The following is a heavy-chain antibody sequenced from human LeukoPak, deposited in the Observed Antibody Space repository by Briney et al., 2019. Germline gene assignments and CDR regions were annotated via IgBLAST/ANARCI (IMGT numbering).Heavy chain of an antibody. CDR3: ARLGPMVVNDY. CDR1: GYSISSGYF. CDR2: IYHSGST. Sequence: SETLSLTCTVSGYSISSGYFWGWIRQPPGKGLEWIGSIYHSGSTYYNPSLKSRVTISVDTSKNQFSLKLSSVTAADTAVYYCARLGPMVVNDYWGQGTLVTVSS. J-gene: IGHJ4*02. D-gene: IGHD3-22*01. V-gene: IGHV4-38-2*02.